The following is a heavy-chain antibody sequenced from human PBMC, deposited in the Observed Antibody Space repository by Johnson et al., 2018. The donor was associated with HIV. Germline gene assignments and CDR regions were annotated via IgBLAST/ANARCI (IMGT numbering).Heavy chain of an antibody. Sequence: EVQLVESGGGLVKPGGSLRLSCAASGFTFSDYYMSWVRQAPGKGLEWVANIKQDGSEKYYVDSVKGRFTISRDNAKNSLYLQMNSLRAEDTAVYYCARDLVVGATPDHDAFDIWGQGTMVTVSS. CDR2: IKQDGSEK. CDR3: ARDLVVGATPDHDAFDI. D-gene: IGHD1-26*01. CDR1: GFTFSDYY. J-gene: IGHJ3*02. V-gene: IGHV3-7*05.